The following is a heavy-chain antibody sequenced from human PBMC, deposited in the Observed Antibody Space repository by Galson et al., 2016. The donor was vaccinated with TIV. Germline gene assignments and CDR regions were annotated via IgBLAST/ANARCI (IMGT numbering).Heavy chain of an antibody. D-gene: IGHD5/OR15-5a*01. V-gene: IGHV1-69*13. Sequence: SVKVSCKASGVTFSSYTITWVRRAPGHGLEWMGGIIPLFGSANYAQTLQGRVTITADESTRTAYMELTSLKSEDTAVYYCARANLPYTNVYVLTSFDHWGQGTLVTVSS. CDR3: ARANLPYTNVYVLTSFDH. J-gene: IGHJ4*02. CDR2: IIPLFGSA. CDR1: GVTFSSYT.